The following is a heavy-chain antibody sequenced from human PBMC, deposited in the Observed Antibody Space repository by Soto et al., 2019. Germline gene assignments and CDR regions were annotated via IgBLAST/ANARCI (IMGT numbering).Heavy chain of an antibody. CDR2: TGSGTGPG. D-gene: IGHD2-15*01. CDR1: GGSLSTNP. J-gene: IGHJ4*02. V-gene: IGHV1-69*06. CDR3: ARRDSGGFYRFFDS. Sequence: SVKVSCKASGGSLSTNPISWVRQAPGQGLEWMGGTGSGTGPGNHAQKFQGRLTVTADKSTSTVYMELTNPSSEDTAVYYCARRDSGGFYRFFDSWGQGTLVTVSS.